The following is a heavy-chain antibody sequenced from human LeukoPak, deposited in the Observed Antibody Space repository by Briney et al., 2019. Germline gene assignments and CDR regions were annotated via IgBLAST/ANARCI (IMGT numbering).Heavy chain of an antibody. Sequence: PSETLSLTCTVYGGSISSSSYYWGWIRQPPGKGLEWIGSIYYSGSTYYNPSLKSRVTISVDTSKNQFSLKLSSVTAADTAVYYCARHGDYDILTGYLSPSDYWGQGALVTVSS. CDR3: ARHGDYDILTGYLSPSDY. CDR1: GGSISSSSYY. J-gene: IGHJ4*02. V-gene: IGHV4-39*01. D-gene: IGHD3-9*01. CDR2: IYYSGST.